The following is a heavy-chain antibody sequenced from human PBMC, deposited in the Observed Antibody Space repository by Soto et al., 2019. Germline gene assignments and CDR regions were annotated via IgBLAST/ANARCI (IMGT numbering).Heavy chain of an antibody. CDR3: ARAYSSGWCLDS. CDR2: ISYDESTK. Sequence: AGGSLRLSCAGSGFFFGREAMHWVRQSPGKGLEWVAAISYDESTKAYAESVRGRFTISRDNSKNTLYLQILSLRAEDSAVYYFARAYSSGWCLDSWGQGTLVAVSS. CDR1: GFFFGREA. J-gene: IGHJ4*02. D-gene: IGHD6-19*01. V-gene: IGHV3-30-3*01.